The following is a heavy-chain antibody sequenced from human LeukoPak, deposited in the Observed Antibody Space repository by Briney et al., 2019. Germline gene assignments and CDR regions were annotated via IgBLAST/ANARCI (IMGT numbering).Heavy chain of an antibody. CDR3: ATGDYGAFDI. Sequence: GGSLRLSCAASGFTFSSYGMSWVRQAPGKGLEWVSGISGSGGSTYYADSVKGRFTISRDNAKNSLYLQMNSLRAEDTAVYYCATGDYGAFDIWGQGTMVTVSS. CDR1: GFTFSSYG. J-gene: IGHJ3*02. CDR2: ISGSGGST. V-gene: IGHV3-23*01. D-gene: IGHD4-17*01.